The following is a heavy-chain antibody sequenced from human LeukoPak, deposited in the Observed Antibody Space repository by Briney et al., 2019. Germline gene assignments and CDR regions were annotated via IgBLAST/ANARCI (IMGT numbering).Heavy chain of an antibody. V-gene: IGHV3-23*01. CDR3: ARDASRMIVVVITTLGMDY. CDR1: GFTFSILD. Sequence: GGSLRLSCAASGFTFSILDMSWVRQAPGKGLEWVSAISGNGGRTYYADSVKGRFTISRDNSKNTLYLQMNSLRAEDTAVYYCARDASRMIVVVITTLGMDYWGQGTLVTVSS. D-gene: IGHD3-22*01. J-gene: IGHJ4*02. CDR2: ISGNGGRT.